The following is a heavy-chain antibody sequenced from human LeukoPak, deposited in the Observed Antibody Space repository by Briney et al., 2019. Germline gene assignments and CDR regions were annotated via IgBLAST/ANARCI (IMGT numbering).Heavy chain of an antibody. Sequence: GSSVKVSCKASGGTFSSYAISWVRQAPGQGLEWMGRIIPILGIANYAQKFQGRVTITADKSTSTAYMELSSLRSEDTAVYYCARDTYYYDSSGYLKRYFDYWGQGTLVTVSS. J-gene: IGHJ4*02. V-gene: IGHV1-69*04. D-gene: IGHD3-22*01. CDR2: IIPILGIA. CDR3: ARDTYYYDSSGYLKRYFDY. CDR1: GGTFSSYA.